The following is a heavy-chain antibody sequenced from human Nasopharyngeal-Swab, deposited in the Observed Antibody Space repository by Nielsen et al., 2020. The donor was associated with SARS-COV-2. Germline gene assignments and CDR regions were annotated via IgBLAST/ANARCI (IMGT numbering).Heavy chain of an antibody. CDR1: GFTFRSYD. Sequence: GESLKISCAASGFTFRSYDLHWVRQVTVKGLEWVSSIGTEGDAHYPDSVKGRFTIPRENAKSSLYLQMNIVRAEDTGVYYCARARGINLGLGVVGDMDVWGKGTTVTVSS. CDR3: ARARGINLGLGVVGDMDV. V-gene: IGHV3-13*01. CDR2: IGTEGDA. D-gene: IGHD3-3*01. J-gene: IGHJ6*03.